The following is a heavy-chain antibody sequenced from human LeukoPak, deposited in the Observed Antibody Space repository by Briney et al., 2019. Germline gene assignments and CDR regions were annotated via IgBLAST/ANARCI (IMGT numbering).Heavy chain of an antibody. Sequence: GGSLRLSCAGSGFTFSSYWMHWVRQAPGKGLVWVSHINSDGSTTTYADSVKGRFTISRDNAKNTLFLQMNSLRAEDTAVYYCARSVYYYYYMDVWGKGTTVTISS. J-gene: IGHJ6*03. CDR1: GFTFSSYW. CDR3: ARSVYYYYYMDV. CDR2: INSDGSTT. V-gene: IGHV3-74*01.